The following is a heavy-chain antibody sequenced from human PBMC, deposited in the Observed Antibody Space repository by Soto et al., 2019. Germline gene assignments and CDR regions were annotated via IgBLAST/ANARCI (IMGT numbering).Heavy chain of an antibody. CDR1: GYTFTSYD. J-gene: IGHJ4*02. CDR2: MNPNSGNT. D-gene: IGHD4-17*01. V-gene: IGHV1-8*01. CDR3: AGAYDYGDYVFDY. Sequence: GASVKVSCKASGYTFTSYDINWVRQATGQGLEWMGWMNPNSGNTGYAQKFQGRVTMTRNTSISTAYMELSSLRSEDTAVYYCAGAYDYGDYVFDYWGQGTLVTVSS.